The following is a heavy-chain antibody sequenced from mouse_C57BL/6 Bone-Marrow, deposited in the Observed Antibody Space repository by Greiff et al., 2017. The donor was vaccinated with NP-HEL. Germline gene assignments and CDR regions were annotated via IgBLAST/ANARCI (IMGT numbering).Heavy chain of an antibody. CDR1: GYTFTDYE. J-gene: IGHJ2*01. Sequence: VQLQESGAELVRPGASVTLSCKASGYTFTDYEMHWVKQTPVHGLEWIGAIDPETGGTAYNQKFKGKAILTADKSSSTAYMELRSLTSEDSAVYYCTRESDYYGPDYWGQGTTLTVSS. CDR3: TRESDYYGPDY. CDR2: IDPETGGT. D-gene: IGHD1-1*01. V-gene: IGHV1-15*01.